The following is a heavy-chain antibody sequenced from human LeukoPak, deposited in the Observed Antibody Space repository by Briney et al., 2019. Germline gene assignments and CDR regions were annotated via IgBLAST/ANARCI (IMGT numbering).Heavy chain of an antibody. J-gene: IGHJ5*02. Sequence: ASVKVSCEASGYTFTSYGISWVRQAPGQGLEWMGWISAYNGNTNYAQKLQGRVTMTTDTSTSTAYMELRSLRSDDTAVYYCARLYSSSHGDWFDPWGQGTLVTVSS. CDR3: ARLYSSSHGDWFDP. D-gene: IGHD6-13*01. CDR1: GYTFTSYG. CDR2: ISAYNGNT. V-gene: IGHV1-18*01.